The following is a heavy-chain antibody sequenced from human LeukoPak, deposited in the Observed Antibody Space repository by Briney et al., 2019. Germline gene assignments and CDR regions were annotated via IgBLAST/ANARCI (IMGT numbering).Heavy chain of an antibody. CDR1: GFTFSSYS. CDR3: AKESTTERTPGVDC. CDR2: ISGSGDTT. D-gene: IGHD4-17*01. Sequence: PGGSLRLSRTASGFTFSSYSMSWVRQGPGTGLEWVSAISGSGDTTFYADSVKGRFTISRDNSKKTLYLQVNSLRAEDTAVYFCAKESTTERTPGVDCWGQGTLVTVSS. J-gene: IGHJ4*02. V-gene: IGHV3-23*01.